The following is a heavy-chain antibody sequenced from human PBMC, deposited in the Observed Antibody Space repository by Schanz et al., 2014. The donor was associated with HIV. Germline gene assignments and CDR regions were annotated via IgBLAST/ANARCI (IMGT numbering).Heavy chain of an antibody. V-gene: IGHV3-23*01. Sequence: EVQLLESGGGLVQPGGSLRLSCAASGFTFNSYAMSWVRQAPGKGLEWVSGISGSGISTYYADSVKGRFTISRDNSKNTLYLQMNSLRAEDTAVYYCAKGQRGMVRGDNDYWGQGTQVTVSS. CDR1: GFTFNSYA. CDR2: ISGSGIST. CDR3: AKGQRGMVRGDNDY. D-gene: IGHD3-10*01. J-gene: IGHJ4*02.